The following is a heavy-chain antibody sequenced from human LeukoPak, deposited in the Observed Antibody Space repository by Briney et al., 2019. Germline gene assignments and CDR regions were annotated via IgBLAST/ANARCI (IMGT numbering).Heavy chain of an antibody. V-gene: IGHV3-23*01. D-gene: IGHD5-18*01. CDR2: ISGSGGSA. J-gene: IGHJ4*02. Sequence: GGSLRLSCPASGFTFSSYAVSWVRQAPGKGLQCVSAISGSGGSAYYADSVKGRFTISRDNSKNTLYLQMNSLRAEDTAIYYCAKDAQSPEVTYYFDYWGQGTLVTVSS. CDR1: GFTFSSYA. CDR3: AKDAQSPEVTYYFDY.